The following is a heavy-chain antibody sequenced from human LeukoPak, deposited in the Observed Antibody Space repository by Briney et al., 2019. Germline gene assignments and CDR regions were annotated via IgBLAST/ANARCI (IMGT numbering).Heavy chain of an antibody. CDR2: INHSGST. CDR3: ARDYGGNLGY. CDR1: GGSISTSNYY. D-gene: IGHD4-23*01. V-gene: IGHV4-39*07. Sequence: SETLSLTCTVSGGSISTSNYYWGWIRQPPGKGLEWIGEINHSGSTNYNPSLKSRVTISVDTSKNRFSLKLSSVTAADTAVYYCARDYGGNLGYWGQGTLVTVSS. J-gene: IGHJ4*02.